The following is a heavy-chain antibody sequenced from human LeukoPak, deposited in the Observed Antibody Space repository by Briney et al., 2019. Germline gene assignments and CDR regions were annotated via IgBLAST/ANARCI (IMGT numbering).Heavy chain of an antibody. J-gene: IGHJ3*02. Sequence: GGSLKISCKGSGYRFTSYCIGWVRQMPGKGLEWMGIIYAGDSDTRYSPSFQGQVTISADKSISTAYLQWSSLKASDTAMYYCASRRYFDWLSLDAFDIWGQGTMVTVSS. V-gene: IGHV5-51*01. D-gene: IGHD3-9*01. CDR1: GYRFTSYC. CDR2: IYAGDSDT. CDR3: ASRRYFDWLSLDAFDI.